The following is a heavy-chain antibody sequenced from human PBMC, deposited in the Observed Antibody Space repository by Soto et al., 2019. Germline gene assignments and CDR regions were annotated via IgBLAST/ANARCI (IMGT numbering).Heavy chain of an antibody. D-gene: IGHD2-2*01. CDR3: ASTDCSSTSCPPDY. CDR1: GFTFSSYA. V-gene: IGHV3-30-3*01. Sequence: QVQLVESGGGVVQPGRSLRLSCAASGFTFSSYAMHWVRQAPGKGLEWVAVISYDGSNKYYADSVKGRFTISRDNSKNPLYLQMNSLRAEDTAVYYCASTDCSSTSCPPDYWGQGTLVTVSS. CDR2: ISYDGSNK. J-gene: IGHJ4*02.